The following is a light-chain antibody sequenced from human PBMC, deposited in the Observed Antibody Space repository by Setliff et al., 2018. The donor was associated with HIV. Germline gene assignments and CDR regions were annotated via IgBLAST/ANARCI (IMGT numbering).Light chain of an antibody. J-gene: IGLJ2*01. CDR2: DVN. V-gene: IGLV2-18*02. Sequence: QSALTQPPSVSGSLGQSVTISCTGTSSDVGGFIRVSWYQQPPRTAPKLMIYDVNNRPSGVPDRFSGSKSGNTASLTISRLQAEDEADYYCCSYAGSDSWIFGGGTKVTVL. CDR3: CSYAGSDSWI. CDR1: SSDVGGFIR.